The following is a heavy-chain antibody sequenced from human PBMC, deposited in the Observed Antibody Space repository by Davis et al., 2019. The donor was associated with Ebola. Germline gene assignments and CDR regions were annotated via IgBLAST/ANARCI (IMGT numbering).Heavy chain of an antibody. CDR3: ARDNHYDVLTGKYYYYFTDI. V-gene: IGHV4-59*11. J-gene: IGHJ6*03. CDR1: DASISGHY. Sequence: PGGSLRLSCTVSDASISGHYWNWFRQPPGKGLEWIGFISGSGRTSYNPSLRSRITISADTSKNQFSLNLSSVTAADTAVYFCARDNHYDVLTGKYYYYFTDIWGKGTTVTVSS. CDR2: ISGSGRT. D-gene: IGHD3-9*01.